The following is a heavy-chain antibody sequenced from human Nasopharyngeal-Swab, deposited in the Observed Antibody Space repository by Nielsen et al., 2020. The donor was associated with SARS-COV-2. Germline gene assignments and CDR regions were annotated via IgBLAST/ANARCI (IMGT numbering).Heavy chain of an antibody. V-gene: IGHV3-23*01. J-gene: IGHJ4*02. D-gene: IGHD2/OR15-2a*01. CDR2: ISGSGDISGSGGST. CDR1: GYSLRTYG. CDR3: AKDLRGPYFF. Sequence: GRSLRLSCVASGYSLRTYGMSWVRQAPGKGLEWVAAISGSGDISGSGGSTYYADPVKGRFTISRDNSKNTVSLQRNSLRADDTAVYYCAKDLRGPYFFWGQGTLVTVSS.